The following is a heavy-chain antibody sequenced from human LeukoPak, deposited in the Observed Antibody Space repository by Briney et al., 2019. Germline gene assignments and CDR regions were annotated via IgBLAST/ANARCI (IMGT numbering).Heavy chain of an antibody. CDR3: ARERDCSSTSCYDP. CDR1: GGTFSSYA. V-gene: IGHV1-69*05. CDR2: IIPIFGTA. D-gene: IGHD2-2*01. J-gene: IGHJ5*02. Sequence: SVEVSCKASGGTFSSYAISWVRQAPGQGLEWMGRIIPIFGTANYAQKFQGRVTITTDESTSTAYMELSSLRSEDTAVYYCARERDCSSTSCYDPSGQGTLVTVSS.